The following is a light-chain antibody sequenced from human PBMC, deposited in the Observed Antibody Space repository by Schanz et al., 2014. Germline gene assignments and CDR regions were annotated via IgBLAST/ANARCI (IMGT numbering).Light chain of an antibody. Sequence: EIVLTQSPGTLSLSPGERATLSCGASQNVKSTYLAWYQQKPGLAPRLLIYGASTRATGIPARFSGSGSGTEFTLTISSLQSEDFAVYYCQQRDKWPLTFGGGTKVEIK. CDR1: QNVKSTY. CDR2: GAS. CDR3: QQRDKWPLT. J-gene: IGKJ4*01. V-gene: IGKV3-15*01.